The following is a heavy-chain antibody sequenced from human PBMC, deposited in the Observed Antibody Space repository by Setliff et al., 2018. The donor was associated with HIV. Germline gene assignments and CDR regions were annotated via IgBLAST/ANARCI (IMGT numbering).Heavy chain of an antibody. J-gene: IGHJ4*02. V-gene: IGHV3-66*04. CDR1: GFTFSRHN. CDR2: IRG. D-gene: IGHD2-2*01. CDR3: ARPRYCISTNCYEAFDY. Sequence: GGSLRLSCAASGFTFSRHNMNWVRQAPGKGLEWVGRIRGDYGASRSGRFTISRDDSKNTAYLQITNLQIEDTAVYYCARPRYCISTNCYEAFDYWGQGTLVTVSS.